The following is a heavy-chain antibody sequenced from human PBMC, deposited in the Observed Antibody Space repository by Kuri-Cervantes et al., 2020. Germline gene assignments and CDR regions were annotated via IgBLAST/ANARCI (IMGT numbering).Heavy chain of an antibody. Sequence: ESLKISCAVYGGSFSGYYWSWIRQPPGKGLEWIGEINHSGSTNYNPSLKSRVTISVDTSKNQSSLKLSSVTAADTAVYYCARGRGSSWYYFQHWGQGTLVTVSS. D-gene: IGHD6-13*01. V-gene: IGHV4-34*01. J-gene: IGHJ1*01. CDR3: ARGRGSSWYYFQH. CDR1: GGSFSGYY. CDR2: INHSGST.